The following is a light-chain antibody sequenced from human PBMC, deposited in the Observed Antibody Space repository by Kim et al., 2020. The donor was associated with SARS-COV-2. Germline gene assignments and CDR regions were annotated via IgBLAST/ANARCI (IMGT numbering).Light chain of an antibody. V-gene: IGLV3-19*01. CDR1: NTRSYY. CDR2: GKN. CDR3: NSRDSSGNHYV. J-gene: IGLJ1*01. Sequence: ALGQTVRITCQGDNTRSYYASWYQQKPGQAPVLVLYGKNSRPSGIPDRFSGSSSGNTASLTITGAQAEDEADYYCNSRDSSGNHYVFGTGTKVTVL.